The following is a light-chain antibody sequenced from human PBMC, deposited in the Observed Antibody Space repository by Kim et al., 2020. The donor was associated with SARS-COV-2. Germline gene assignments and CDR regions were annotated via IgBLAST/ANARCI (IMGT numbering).Light chain of an antibody. CDR2: EVT. CDR3: CSYAGSGTLV. Sequence: PSLTISCTGTNSDVGSYTLISWYQQDPGKAPKLIIYEVTKRPSGVSYRFSGSKSGNTASLTISGLQAEDEADYYCCSYAGSGTLVFGGGTKVTVL. J-gene: IGLJ2*01. V-gene: IGLV2-23*02. CDR1: NSDVGSYTL.